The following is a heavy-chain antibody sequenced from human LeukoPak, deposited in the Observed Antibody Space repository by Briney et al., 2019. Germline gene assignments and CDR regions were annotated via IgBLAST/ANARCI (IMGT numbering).Heavy chain of an antibody. J-gene: IGHJ3*02. V-gene: IGHV3-30-3*01. CDR2: ISYDGSNK. D-gene: IGHD3-16*01. CDR1: GFTFSSYA. CDR3: ARDRGIYRAFDI. Sequence: GRSLRLSCAASGFTFSSYAMHWVRQAPGKGLEWVAVISYDGSNKYYADSVKGRFTISRDNSKNTLYLQMNSLRAEDTAVYYCARDRGIYRAFDIWGQGTMVTVSS.